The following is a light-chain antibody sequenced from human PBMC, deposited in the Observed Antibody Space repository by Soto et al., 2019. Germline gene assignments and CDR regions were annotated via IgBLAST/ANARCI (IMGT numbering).Light chain of an antibody. J-gene: IGLJ1*01. CDR1: SSDVGGYNY. CDR3: SSYTSSSLYV. V-gene: IGLV2-14*01. CDR2: EVS. Sequence: QSALTQPASVSGSPGQSITISCTGTSSDVGGYNYVSWYQQHPGKAPKLMIYEVSNRPSGVSNRFSGSKSGNTASLTISGLQAEDEADYYCSSYTSSSLYVLGTG.